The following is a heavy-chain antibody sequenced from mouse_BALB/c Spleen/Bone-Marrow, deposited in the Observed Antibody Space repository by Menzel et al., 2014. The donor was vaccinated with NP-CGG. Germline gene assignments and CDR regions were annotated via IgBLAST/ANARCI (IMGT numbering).Heavy chain of an antibody. Sequence: VQLQQSGAELAKPGASVKMSCKASGYTFTSYWMHWVKQRPGQGLEWIGYINPSTGYTEHNQRFKDKATLTADKSSNTAYMQQSSLTSEDSAVYYCARRGDSSGYPFAYWGQGTLVTVSA. CDR2: INPSTGYT. D-gene: IGHD3-2*01. V-gene: IGHV1-7*01. CDR3: ARRGDSSGYPFAY. CDR1: GYTFTSYW. J-gene: IGHJ3*01.